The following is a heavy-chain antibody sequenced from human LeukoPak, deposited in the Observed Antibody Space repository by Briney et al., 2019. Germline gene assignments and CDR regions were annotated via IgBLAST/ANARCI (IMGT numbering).Heavy chain of an antibody. CDR1: GGSFSGYY. CDR2: INHSGST. J-gene: IGHJ4*02. V-gene: IGHV4-34*01. D-gene: IGHD6-6*01. Sequence: SETLSLTCAVYGGSFSGYYWSWIRQPPGKGLEWIGEINHSGSTNYNPSLKSRVTISVDTSKNQFPLKLSSVTAADTAVYYCARSIAAMGDYWGQGTLVTVSS. CDR3: ARSIAAMGDY.